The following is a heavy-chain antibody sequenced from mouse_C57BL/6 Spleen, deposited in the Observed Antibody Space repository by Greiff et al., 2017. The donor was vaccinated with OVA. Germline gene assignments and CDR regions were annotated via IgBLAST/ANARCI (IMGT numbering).Heavy chain of an antibody. CDR1: GFTFSDYG. CDR3: ARIYDGYYSWFAY. D-gene: IGHD2-3*01. V-gene: IGHV5-17*01. Sequence: EVKVVESGGGLVKPGGSLKLSCAASGFTFSDYGMHWVRQAPEKGLEWVAYISSGSNTIYYADTVKGRFTISRDNAKNTLFLQMTSLRSEDTAMYYCARIYDGYYSWFAYWGQGTLVTVSA. J-gene: IGHJ3*01. CDR2: ISSGSNTI.